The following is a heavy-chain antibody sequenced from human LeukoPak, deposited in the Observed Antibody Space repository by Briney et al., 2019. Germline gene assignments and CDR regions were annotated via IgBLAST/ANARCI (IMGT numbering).Heavy chain of an antibody. V-gene: IGHV5-51*01. CDR2: IYPGDSDT. CDR1: GNSFSNYW. D-gene: IGHD6-19*01. Sequence: GESLKISCKGSGNSFSNYWIGWVRQLPGRGLEWMGIIYPGDSDTRYNPSFQGQVTISADKSISTAYLQWSSLKASDTAMYYCARPGIAVDAFDIWGQGTMVTVSP. CDR3: ARPGIAVDAFDI. J-gene: IGHJ3*02.